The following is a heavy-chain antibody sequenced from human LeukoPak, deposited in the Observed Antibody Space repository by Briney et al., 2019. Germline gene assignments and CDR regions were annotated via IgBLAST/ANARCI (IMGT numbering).Heavy chain of an antibody. Sequence: SETLSLTCTVSGGSISSSSYYWGWIRQPPGKGLEWIGSIYYSGSTYYNPSLKSRVTISVDTSKNQFSLKLSSVTAADTAVYYCARGRSAVALDAFDIWGQGTMVTVSS. CDR3: ARGRSAVALDAFDI. CDR2: IYYSGST. J-gene: IGHJ3*02. D-gene: IGHD6-19*01. CDR1: GGSISSSSYY. V-gene: IGHV4-39*01.